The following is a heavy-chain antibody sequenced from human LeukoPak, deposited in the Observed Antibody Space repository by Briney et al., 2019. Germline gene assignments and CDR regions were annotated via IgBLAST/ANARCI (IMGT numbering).Heavy chain of an antibody. CDR2: ISGSSNVI. Sequence: GGSLRLSCAASGFTFSTHTMAWVRQAPGKGLEWLSYISGSSNVIYYADSVKGRFTSSRDNAKDSLYLQMNSLKAEDTAVYYCARGLYYMDVWGKGTTVTVSS. V-gene: IGHV3-48*01. J-gene: IGHJ6*03. CDR3: ARGLYYMDV. CDR1: GFTFSTHT.